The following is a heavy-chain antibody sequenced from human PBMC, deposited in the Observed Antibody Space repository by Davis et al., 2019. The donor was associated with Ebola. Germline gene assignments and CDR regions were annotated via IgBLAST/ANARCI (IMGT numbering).Heavy chain of an antibody. Sequence: MPSETLSLTCTVSGGSISSYYWSWIRQPPGKGLEWIGYIYYSGSTNYNPSLKSRVTISVDTSKNQFSLKLSSVTAADTAVYYCAREEDSIAGGSLIYYYYGMDVWGQGTTVTVSS. CDR2: IYYSGST. D-gene: IGHD6-6*01. V-gene: IGHV4-59*12. CDR3: AREEDSIAGGSLIYYYYGMDV. CDR1: GGSISSYY. J-gene: IGHJ6*02.